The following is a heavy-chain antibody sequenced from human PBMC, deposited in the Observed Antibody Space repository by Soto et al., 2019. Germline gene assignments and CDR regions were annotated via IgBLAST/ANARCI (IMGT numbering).Heavy chain of an antibody. V-gene: IGHV4-4*07. Sequence: PSETLSLTCTVSGGSIRSYYWSWIRQSAGKGLEWIGRIYIAGSTIYNPSLKSRVTMSEDTSKNQFSLKLTSVTAADTAVYFCARESSFSWFGPSDYYYGMDVWGQGTTVTVSS. CDR2: IYIAGST. CDR3: ARESSFSWFGPSDYYYGMDV. J-gene: IGHJ6*02. D-gene: IGHD3-10*01. CDR1: GGSIRSYY.